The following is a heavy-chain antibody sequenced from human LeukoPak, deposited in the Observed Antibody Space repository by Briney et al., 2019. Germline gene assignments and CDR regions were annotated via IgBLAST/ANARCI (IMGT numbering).Heavy chain of an antibody. J-gene: IGHJ6*02. CDR3: ARGGGLDV. CDR2: INHNGNVN. V-gene: IGHV3-7*03. Sequence: GGSLRLSCAASGFTFTNAWMNWVRQAPGKGLEWVASINHNGNVNYYVDSVKGRFTISRDNAKNSLYLQMSNLRAEDTAVYFCARGGGLDVWGQGATVTVSS. D-gene: IGHD3-16*01. CDR1: GFTFTNAW.